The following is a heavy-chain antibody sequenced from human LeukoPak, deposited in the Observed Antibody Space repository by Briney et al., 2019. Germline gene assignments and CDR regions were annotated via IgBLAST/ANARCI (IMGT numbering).Heavy chain of an antibody. CDR1: GFTFSSYA. D-gene: IGHD6-13*01. Sequence: GGSLRLSCAASGFTFSSYAMHWVRQAPGKGVERVAVISYDGSNKYYADSVKGRFTISREKAKKSLFLQMNSLRAEDTAVYYCARDIATAGHLAFDYWGQGTLVTVSS. J-gene: IGHJ4*02. CDR3: ARDIATAGHLAFDY. CDR2: ISYDGSNK. V-gene: IGHV3-30-3*01.